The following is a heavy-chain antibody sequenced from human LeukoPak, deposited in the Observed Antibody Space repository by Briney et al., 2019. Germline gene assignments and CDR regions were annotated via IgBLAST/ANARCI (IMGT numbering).Heavy chain of an antibody. D-gene: IGHD3-22*01. CDR2: ISYDGSNK. CDR1: GFTFSSYG. Sequence: GRSLRLSCAASGFTFSSYGMHWVRQAPGKGLEWVAVISYDGSNKYYADSVKGRFTISRDNSKNTLYLQMNSLRAEDTAVYYCAREGSGYHTTYFDYWGQGTLVTVSS. J-gene: IGHJ4*02. V-gene: IGHV3-30*03. CDR3: AREGSGYHTTYFDY.